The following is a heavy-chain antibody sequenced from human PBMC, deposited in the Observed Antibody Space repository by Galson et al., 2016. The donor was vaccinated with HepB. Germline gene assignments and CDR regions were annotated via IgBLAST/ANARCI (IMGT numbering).Heavy chain of an antibody. V-gene: IGHV3-11*06. CDR1: GFTFSDFY. J-gene: IGHJ5*02. Sequence: SLRLSCAASGFTFSDFYMSWIRQSPGKGLEWVSFISRYSSYALYADSVKGRFTISRDDARHSLYLQMDSLRAEDTAVYYCAGGSRELLFGSWFDPWAQGTLVTGAS. CDR3: AGGSRELLFGSWFDP. D-gene: IGHD1-26*01. CDR2: ISRYSSYA.